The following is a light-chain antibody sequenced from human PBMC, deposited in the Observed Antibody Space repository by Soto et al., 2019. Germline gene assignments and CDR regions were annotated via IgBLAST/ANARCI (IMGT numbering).Light chain of an antibody. CDR3: QQYDNLPLP. CDR1: RYITNS. CDR2: DAS. Sequence: DIDRTGSPSSLCVAVGDRVTTTTQSSRYITNSLHWFQQKPGKAPKLLIYDASILQAGVPSRFSGSGSGIDFTFTISSLQPEDIATYYCQQYDNLPLPFGGGVKAAIK. V-gene: IGKV1-33*01. J-gene: IGKJ4*01.